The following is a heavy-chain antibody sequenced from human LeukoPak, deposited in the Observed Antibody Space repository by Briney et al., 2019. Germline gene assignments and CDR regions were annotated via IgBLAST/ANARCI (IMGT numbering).Heavy chain of an antibody. D-gene: IGHD4-17*01. J-gene: IGHJ4*02. CDR3: ARHGATVTNVGGFDY. CDR1: GASITNYY. CDR2: IYYSGST. Sequence: SETLSLTCSVSGASITNYYWSWIRQPPGKGLERIGYIYYSGSTNYNPSLKSRVTISVDTSKNQYSLKLSSVTAADTAVYYCARHGATVTNVGGFDYWGQGTLVTVSS. V-gene: IGHV4-59*08.